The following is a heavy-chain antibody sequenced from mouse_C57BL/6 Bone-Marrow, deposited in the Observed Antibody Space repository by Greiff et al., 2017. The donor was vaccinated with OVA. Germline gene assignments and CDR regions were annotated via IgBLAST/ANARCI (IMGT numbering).Heavy chain of an antibody. CDR1: GYSITSGYY. Sequence: EVQLQESGPGLVKPSQSLSLTCSVTGYSITSGYYWNWIRQFPGNKLEWMGYISYDGSNNYNPSLKNRISITRDTSKNQFFLNLKSVTTEDTATYYCARVGLLQAMDYWGQGTSVTVSS. CDR2: ISYDGSN. J-gene: IGHJ4*01. V-gene: IGHV3-6*01. D-gene: IGHD2-3*01. CDR3: ARVGLLQAMDY.